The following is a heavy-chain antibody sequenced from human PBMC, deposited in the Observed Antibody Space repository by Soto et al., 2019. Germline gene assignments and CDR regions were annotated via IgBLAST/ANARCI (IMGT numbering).Heavy chain of an antibody. CDR1: GFTFSSYA. D-gene: IGHD2-2*01. CDR2: ISGDGGSA. CDR3: AKGVRSSSCYACFDY. J-gene: IGHJ4*02. V-gene: IGHV3-23*01. Sequence: PGGSLRLSCAASGFTFSSYAMTWVRQAPGKGLEWVSGISGDGGSAFYADSVKGRFTISRDSSKSTLYLQMNSLRAEDTAVYYCAKGVRSSSCYACFDYWGQGTLVTVSS.